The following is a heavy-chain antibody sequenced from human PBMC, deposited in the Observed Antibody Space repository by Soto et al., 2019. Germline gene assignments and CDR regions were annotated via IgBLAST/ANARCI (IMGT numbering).Heavy chain of an antibody. CDR3: AKVGKVVVIKGANFDY. CDR1: GFTFSSYA. V-gene: IGHV3-23*01. D-gene: IGHD3-22*01. Sequence: EVQLLESGGGLVQPGGSLRLSCAASGFTFSSYAMSWVRQAPGKGLEWVSAISGSGGSTYYADSVKGRFTISRDNSKNTLYLQMNSLRAEDTAVYYCAKVGKVVVIKGANFDYWGRGTLVTVSS. J-gene: IGHJ4*02. CDR2: ISGSGGST.